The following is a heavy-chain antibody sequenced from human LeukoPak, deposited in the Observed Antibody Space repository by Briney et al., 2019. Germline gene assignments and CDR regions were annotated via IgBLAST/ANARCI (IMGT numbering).Heavy chain of an antibody. Sequence: GGSLRLSCESSGFNLTNAWMSWVRQTPGQGLEWVGRIKSEADGGTVYYAAPVKGRFNISRDDSTATLFLQMNSLQTADTGVYYCTTDRLFLQHWGQGILVTVSS. J-gene: IGHJ1*01. V-gene: IGHV3-15*01. CDR3: TTDRLFLQH. CDR1: GFNLTNAW. D-gene: IGHD2/OR15-2a*01. CDR2: IKSEADGGTV.